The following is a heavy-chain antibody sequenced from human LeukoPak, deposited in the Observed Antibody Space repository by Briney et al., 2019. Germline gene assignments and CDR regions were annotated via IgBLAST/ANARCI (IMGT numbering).Heavy chain of an antibody. CDR3: ARESEWDAFDI. CDR2: IYYSGST. Sequence: PSETLSLTCTVSGGSISSYYWSWIRQPPGKGLEWIGYIYYSGSTNYNPSLKSRVTISVDTSKNQFSLKLSSVTAADTAVYYCARESEWDAFDIWGQGTMVTVSS. J-gene: IGHJ3*02. D-gene: IGHD2-8*01. CDR1: GGSISSYY. V-gene: IGHV4-59*01.